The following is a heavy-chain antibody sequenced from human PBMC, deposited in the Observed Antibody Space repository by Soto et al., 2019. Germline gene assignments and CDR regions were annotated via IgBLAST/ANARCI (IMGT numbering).Heavy chain of an antibody. CDR3: VKGGRGELRYFDWLSIHTLSINDY. CDR1: GFTFSSYA. J-gene: IGHJ4*02. D-gene: IGHD3-9*01. V-gene: IGHV3-64D*06. Sequence: GGSLRLSCSASGFTFSSYAMHWVRQAPGKGLEYVSAISSNGGSTYYADSVKGRFTISRDNSKNTLYLQMSSLRAEDTAVYYCVKGGRGELRYFDWLSIHTLSINDYWGQGSLVIVSS. CDR2: ISSNGGST.